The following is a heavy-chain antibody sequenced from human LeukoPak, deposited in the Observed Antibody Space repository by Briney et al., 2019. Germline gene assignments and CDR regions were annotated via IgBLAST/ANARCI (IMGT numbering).Heavy chain of an antibody. Sequence: GGSLRLSCAASGFTFDRYTIHWVRQAPGKGLEWVSLIGRRDNNRYYADSVRGRFTISRDNSRNSLYLQMISLRTEDTALYYCAKVHSSGWPNLACWGRGTLVTVSS. CDR2: IGRRDNNR. CDR1: GFTFDRYT. CDR3: AKVHSSGWPNLAC. J-gene: IGHJ4*02. D-gene: IGHD6-19*01. V-gene: IGHV3-43*01.